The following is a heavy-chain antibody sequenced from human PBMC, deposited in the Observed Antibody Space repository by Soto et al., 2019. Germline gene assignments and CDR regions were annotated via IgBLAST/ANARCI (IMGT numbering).Heavy chain of an antibody. CDR2: IYYSGST. D-gene: IGHD3-10*01. Sequence: QLQLQESGPGLVKPSETLSLTCTVSGGSISSSSYYWGWIRQPPGKGLEWIGSIYYSGSTYYNPSLKSRVTISVDTSKKQFSLKLSSVTAADTAVYYCARLYGSGSYNYYYYYGMDVWGQGTTVTVSS. J-gene: IGHJ6*02. CDR1: GGSISSSSYY. V-gene: IGHV4-39*01. CDR3: ARLYGSGSYNYYYYYGMDV.